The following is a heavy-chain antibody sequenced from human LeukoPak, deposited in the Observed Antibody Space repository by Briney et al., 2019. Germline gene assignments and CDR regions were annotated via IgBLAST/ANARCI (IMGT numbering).Heavy chain of an antibody. CDR2: IYYSGST. D-gene: IGHD6-19*01. V-gene: IGHV4-39*01. J-gene: IGHJ4*02. CDR3: AGHASLGSGWLC. Sequence: PSETLSLTCTVSGGSISSTTYYWGWIRQPPGKGLEWIGSIYYSGSTYSNPSLQSRVTISVDTSTNPLSLNVTSVTAADTALYDCAGHASLGSGWLCWGQGTLVTASS. CDR1: GGSISSTTYY.